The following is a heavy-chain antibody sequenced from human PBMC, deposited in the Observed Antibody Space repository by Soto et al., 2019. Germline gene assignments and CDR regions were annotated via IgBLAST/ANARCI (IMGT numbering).Heavy chain of an antibody. CDR3: ARALDYGSCRLIGMDV. CDR1: GGSISSGGYS. D-gene: IGHD3-10*01. V-gene: IGHV4-30-2*01. Sequence: SETLSLTCAVSGGSISSGGYSWSWIRQPPGKGLEWIGYIYHSGSTYYNPSLKSRVTISVDRSKNQFSLKLSSVTAADTAVYYGARALDYGSCRLIGMDVWGQGTTVTVSS. J-gene: IGHJ6*02. CDR2: IYHSGST.